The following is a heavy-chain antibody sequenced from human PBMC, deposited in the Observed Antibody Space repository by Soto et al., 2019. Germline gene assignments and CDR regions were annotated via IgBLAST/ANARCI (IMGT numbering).Heavy chain of an antibody. D-gene: IGHD3-22*01. CDR3: ARVRTTMILDY. CDR2: IYYTGST. J-gene: IGHJ4*02. CDR1: GGSISSADYY. V-gene: IGHV4-30-4*01. Sequence: SETLSLTCTVSGGSISSADYYWSWIRQPPGKGLEWIGYIYYTGSTYYSPSLRSRVIITVDTSKNEFSLKVSSVTAADTAVYFCARVRTTMILDYWGQGTLVTVSS.